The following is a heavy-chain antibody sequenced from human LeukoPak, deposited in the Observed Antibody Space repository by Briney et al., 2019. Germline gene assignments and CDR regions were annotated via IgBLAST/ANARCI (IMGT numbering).Heavy chain of an antibody. V-gene: IGHV1-69*13. J-gene: IGHJ6*02. CDR2: IIPIFGTA. CDR1: GGTFSSYA. Sequence: ASVKVSCKASGGTFSSYAISWVRQAPGQGLEWMGGIIPIFGTANYAQKFQGRVTITADESTSTAYMELSSLRSEDTAVYYCARAKFGELSPGHYYYYGMDVWGQGTTVTVSS. D-gene: IGHD3-10*01. CDR3: ARAKFGELSPGHYYYYGMDV.